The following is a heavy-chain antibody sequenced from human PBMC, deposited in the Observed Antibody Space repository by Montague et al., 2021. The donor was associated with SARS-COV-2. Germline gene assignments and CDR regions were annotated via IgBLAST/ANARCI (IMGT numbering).Heavy chain of an antibody. V-gene: IGHV2-5*02. CDR3: ARRTYDILTGYYYGMDV. CDR2: IYWDDDK. CDR1: GFSLSTSGVG. J-gene: IGHJ6*02. Sequence: PALVKPTQTLTLTCTFSGFSLSTSGVGVGWIRQPPGKALEWLALIYWDDDKRYSPSLKSRLTITKDTSKNQVVLTMTNMDPVDTATYYCARRTYDILTGYYYGMDVWGQGTTVTVSS. D-gene: IGHD3-9*01.